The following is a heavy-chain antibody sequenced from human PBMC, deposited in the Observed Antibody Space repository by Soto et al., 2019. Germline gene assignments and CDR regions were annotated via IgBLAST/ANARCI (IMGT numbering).Heavy chain of an antibody. CDR3: ARDSTGYETYYYYGMDV. CDR1: GGSISSADYY. V-gene: IGHV4-31*03. Sequence: SETLSLTCTVSGGSISSADYYWSWIRQHPGKGLEWIGYIYYSGSTYYNPSLKSRVTISVDTSKNQFSLKLSSVTAADTAVYYCARDSTGYETYYYYGMDVWGQGTTVTVSS. CDR2: IYYSGST. D-gene: IGHD2-2*01. J-gene: IGHJ6*02.